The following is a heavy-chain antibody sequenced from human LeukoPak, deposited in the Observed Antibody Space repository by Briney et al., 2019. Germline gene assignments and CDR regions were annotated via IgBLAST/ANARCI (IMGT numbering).Heavy chain of an antibody. CDR2: LSGSGDNT. V-gene: IGHV3-23*01. CDR1: GFTFSSYA. Sequence: GGSLSLSCAASGFTFSSYAMSWVRQAPGKGLEWVSSLSGSGDNTYYADSVKGRFTISRDNSKNTLYLQMNSLRVEDTAVYYCAKDLTVTTRGDALDIWGQGTMVTVSS. J-gene: IGHJ3*02. CDR3: AKDLTVTTRGDALDI. D-gene: IGHD4-17*01.